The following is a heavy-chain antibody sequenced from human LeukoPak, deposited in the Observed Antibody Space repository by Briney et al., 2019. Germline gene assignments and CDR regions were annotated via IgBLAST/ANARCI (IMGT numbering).Heavy chain of an antibody. CDR2: IYYSGST. CDR3: AGTTVTIGEIDY. CDR1: GGSISSYY. V-gene: IGHV4-59*08. D-gene: IGHD4-17*01. Sequence: PSETLSLTCTVSGGSISSYYWSWIRQPPGKGLEWIGYIYYSGSTNYNPSLKSRVTISVDTSKNQISLKLSSVTAADTAVYYCAGTTVTIGEIDYWGQGTLVTVSS. J-gene: IGHJ4*02.